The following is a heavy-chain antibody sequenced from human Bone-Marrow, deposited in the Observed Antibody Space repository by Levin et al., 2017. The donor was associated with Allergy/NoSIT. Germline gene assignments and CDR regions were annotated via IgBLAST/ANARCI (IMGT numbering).Heavy chain of an antibody. CDR1: GFTFSYSW. V-gene: IGHV3-7*03. CDR3: AKVVGLIWSGFQAAGYFDV. Sequence: GESLKISCAASGFTFSYSWMTWVRQAPGKGLEWVANIKQDGGEKYYVDSVRGRFTISRDNAKNSLYLQMHSLRAEDTAIYYCAKVVGLIWSGFQAAGYFDVWGRGTLVTVSS. CDR2: IKQDGGEK. D-gene: IGHD3-3*01. J-gene: IGHJ2*01.